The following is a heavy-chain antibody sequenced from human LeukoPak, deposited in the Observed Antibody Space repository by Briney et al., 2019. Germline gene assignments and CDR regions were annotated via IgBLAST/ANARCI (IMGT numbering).Heavy chain of an antibody. V-gene: IGHV1-2*02. CDR1: GYTFGNQY. CDR3: ASQVLTDYYSDT. Sequence: ASVKVSCKPPGYTFGNQYIHWVRQAPGQGPEWMGRISPHNDDTNYAQNFQGRVTMTRDTSITTTHLELRRLRSDDTAIYYCASQVLTDYYSDTWGQGTLVTVSS. J-gene: IGHJ4*02. CDR2: ISPHNDDT. D-gene: IGHD2-21*02.